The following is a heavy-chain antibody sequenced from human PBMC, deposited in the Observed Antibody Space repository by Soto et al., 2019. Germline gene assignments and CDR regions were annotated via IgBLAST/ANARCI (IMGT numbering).Heavy chain of an antibody. CDR1: GFTFSSYA. CDR3: ARTAGQSAYYYYGMDV. J-gene: IGHJ6*02. D-gene: IGHD6-19*01. CDR2: ISGSGGST. V-gene: IGHV3-23*01. Sequence: EVQLLESGGGLVQPGGSLRLSCAASGFTFSSYAMSWVRQAPGKGLEWVSAISGSGGSTYYADSVKGRFTISRDNSKNTLYLQMNSLRAEDTAVYYCARTAGQSAYYYYGMDVWGQGTTVTVSS.